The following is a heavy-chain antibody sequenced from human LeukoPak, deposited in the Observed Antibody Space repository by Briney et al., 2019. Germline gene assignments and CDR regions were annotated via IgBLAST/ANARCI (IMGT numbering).Heavy chain of an antibody. CDR1: GFTFSSYA. CDR3: AKSSEIFGVVIIGYFDY. D-gene: IGHD3-3*01. V-gene: IGHV3-30*18. Sequence: GGSLRLSCAASGFTFSSYAMNWVRQAPGKGLEWVAVISYDGSNKYYADSVKGRFTISRDNSKNTLYLQMNSLRAEDTAVYYCAKSSEIFGVVIIGYFDYWGQGTLVTVSS. CDR2: ISYDGSNK. J-gene: IGHJ4*02.